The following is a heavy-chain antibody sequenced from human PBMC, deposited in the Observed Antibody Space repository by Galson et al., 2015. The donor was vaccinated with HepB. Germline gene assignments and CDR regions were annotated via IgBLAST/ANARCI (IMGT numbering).Heavy chain of an antibody. CDR1: GFTFSSYW. Sequence: SLRLSCAASGFTFSSYWMSWVRQAPGKGLEWVANIKQDGSEKYYVDSVKGRFTISRDNAKNSLYLQMNSLRAEDTAVYYCARDREDYDFWSGYYSTYYYYMDVWGKGTTVTVSS. CDR3: ARDREDYDFWSGYYSTYYYYMDV. CDR2: IKQDGSEK. J-gene: IGHJ6*03. D-gene: IGHD3-3*01. V-gene: IGHV3-7*03.